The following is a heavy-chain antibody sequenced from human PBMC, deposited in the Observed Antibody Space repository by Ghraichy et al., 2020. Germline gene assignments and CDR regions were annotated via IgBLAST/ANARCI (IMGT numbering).Heavy chain of an antibody. V-gene: IGHV3-74*01. J-gene: IGHJ4*02. CDR1: GLTFSSYW. CDR3: STSPRADRGNY. Sequence: GGSLRLSCAASGLTFSSYWMHWVRQAPGKGLEWVSHIKTDGSTTNYADSVRGRFTLSRDNAKNTLYLQMNSLRADDTAVHYCSTSPRADRGNYWGEGTLVTVSS. D-gene: IGHD3-10*01. CDR2: IKTDGSTT.